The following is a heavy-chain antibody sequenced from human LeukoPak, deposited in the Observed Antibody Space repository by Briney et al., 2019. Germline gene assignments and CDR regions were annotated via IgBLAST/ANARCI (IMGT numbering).Heavy chain of an antibody. CDR3: ARDRDSSGYSSDAFDI. CDR2: ISSSGSTI. V-gene: IGHV3-48*03. J-gene: IGHJ3*02. Sequence: QSGGSLRLSRAASGFTFSSYEMNWVRQAPGKGLEWVSYISSSGSTIYYADSVKGRFTISRDNAKNSLYLQMNSLRAEDTAVYYCARDRDSSGYSSDAFDIWGQGTMVTVSS. CDR1: GFTFSSYE. D-gene: IGHD3-22*01.